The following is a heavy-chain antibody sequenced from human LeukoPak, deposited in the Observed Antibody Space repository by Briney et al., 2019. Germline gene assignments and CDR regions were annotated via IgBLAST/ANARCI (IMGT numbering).Heavy chain of an antibody. V-gene: IGHV4-59*01. Sequence: SETLSLTCTVSGGSISSYYWSWIRQPPGKGLEWIGYIYYSGSTNYNPSLKSRVTISVDTSKNQFSLKLSSVTAADTAVYYCARFGGSDTPLLYYYYYYYMDVWGKGTTVTVSS. CDR2: IYYSGST. CDR3: ARFGGSDTPLLYYYYYYYMDV. CDR1: GGSISSYY. D-gene: IGHD3-16*01. J-gene: IGHJ6*03.